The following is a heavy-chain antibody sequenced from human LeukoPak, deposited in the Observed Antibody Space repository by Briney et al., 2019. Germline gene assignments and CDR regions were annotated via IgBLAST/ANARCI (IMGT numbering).Heavy chain of an antibody. CDR2: INYSGST. V-gene: IGHV4-34*01. CDR1: GESFSGYH. Sequence: SETLSLTCAVYGESFSGYHWSWIRQSPGKGLEWIGEINYSGSTNYNPSLKSRVTISLDTSKNQFSLKLSSVTAADTAVYYCARVGYGDYVSYYYYYMDVWGKGTTVTVSS. J-gene: IGHJ6*03. D-gene: IGHD4-17*01. CDR3: ARVGYGDYVSYYYYYMDV.